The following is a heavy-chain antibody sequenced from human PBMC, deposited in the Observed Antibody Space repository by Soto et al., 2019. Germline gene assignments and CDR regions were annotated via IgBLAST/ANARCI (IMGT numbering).Heavy chain of an antibody. CDR3: ARQGAIDY. V-gene: IGHV3-30-3*01. Sequence: QVQLVESGGGVVQPGRSLRLSCAASGFTFSSYAMHWVRQAPGKGLEWVAVISYDGSNKYYADSVKGRFTISRDNSKNPLYLQMNSLRAEDRAVYYCARQGAIDYWGRGSLVAV. D-gene: IGHD2-2*01. J-gene: IGHJ4*02. CDR1: GFTFSSYA. CDR2: ISYDGSNK.